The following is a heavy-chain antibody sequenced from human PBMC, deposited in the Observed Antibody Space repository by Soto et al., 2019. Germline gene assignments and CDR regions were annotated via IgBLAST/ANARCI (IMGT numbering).Heavy chain of an antibody. CDR1: GYSFTSYW. D-gene: IGHD6-13*01. J-gene: IGHJ4*02. CDR2: IYPGDSDT. CDR3: ARHGTWQQLVRAPLVY. V-gene: IGHV5-51*01. Sequence: PGESLKISCKGSGYSFTSYWIGWVRQMPGKGLEWMGIIYPGDSDTRYSPSFQGQVTISADKSIRTAYLQWSSLKASDTAMYYCARHGTWQQLVRAPLVYWGQGTMVTVYS.